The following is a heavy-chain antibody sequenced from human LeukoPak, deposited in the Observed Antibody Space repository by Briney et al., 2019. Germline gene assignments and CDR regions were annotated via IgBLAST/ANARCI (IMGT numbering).Heavy chain of an antibody. CDR2: ISYDGSDK. J-gene: IGHJ4*02. CDR1: GFTFSSSD. V-gene: IGHV3-30*18. CDR3: AKDRGWCFEY. D-gene: IGHD6-19*01. Sequence: GGSLRLSCAASGFTFSSSDIHWVRQAPGKGLEWVAFISYDGSDKYYAESVKGRFSVSRDNSKHTLYLQMNSLRVEDTAVYYCAKDRGWCFEYWGQGTLVTVSS.